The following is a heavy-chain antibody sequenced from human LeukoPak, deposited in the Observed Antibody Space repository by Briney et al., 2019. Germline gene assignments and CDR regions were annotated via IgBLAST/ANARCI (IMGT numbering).Heavy chain of an antibody. CDR2: INHSGST. CDR1: GYSISSAYY. CDR3: ARGTPAMVRGSWFDP. D-gene: IGHD3-10*01. V-gene: IGHV4-38-2*02. J-gene: IGHJ5*02. Sequence: SETLSLTCSVSGYSISSAYYWGWIRQPPGKGLEWIGEINHSGSTNYNPSLKSRVTISVDTSKNQFSLKLSSVTAADTAVYYCARGTPAMVRGSWFDPWGQGTLVTVSS.